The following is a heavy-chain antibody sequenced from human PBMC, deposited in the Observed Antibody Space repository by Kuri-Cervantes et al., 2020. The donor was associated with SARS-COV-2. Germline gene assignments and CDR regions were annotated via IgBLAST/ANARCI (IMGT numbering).Heavy chain of an antibody. D-gene: IGHD1-26*01. CDR2: IYYSGST. J-gene: IGHJ4*02. V-gene: IGHV4-59*12. CDR1: GGSISSYY. Sequence: SETLSLTCTVSGGSISSYYWSWIRQPPGKGLEWIGYIYYSGSTNYSPSLKSRVTISVDMSKNQFSLKLSSVTAADTAVYYCARGGAIFDYWGQGTLVTVSS. CDR3: ARGGAIFDY.